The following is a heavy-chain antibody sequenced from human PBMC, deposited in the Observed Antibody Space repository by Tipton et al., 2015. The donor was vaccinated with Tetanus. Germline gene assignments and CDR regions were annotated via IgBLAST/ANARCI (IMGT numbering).Heavy chain of an antibody. D-gene: IGHD2-2*01. Sequence: QMQLVQSGAEVKKPGSSVKVSCKASGGTFSSYAISWVRQAPGQALEWMGGIIPIFGTANYAQKFQGRVTITADESTSPAYMELSSLRSEDTAVYYCASKGGIVVVPAANRYAFDIWGQGTMVTVSS. CDR2: IIPIFGTA. J-gene: IGHJ3*02. CDR3: ASKGGIVVVPAANRYAFDI. CDR1: GGTFSSYA. V-gene: IGHV1-69*01.